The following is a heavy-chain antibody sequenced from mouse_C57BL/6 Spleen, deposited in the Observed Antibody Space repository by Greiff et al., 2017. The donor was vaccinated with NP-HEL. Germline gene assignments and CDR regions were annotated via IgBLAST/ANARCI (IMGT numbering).Heavy chain of an antibody. CDR2: IRHKANGYTP. CDR3: ARIYSNYGYFEG. D-gene: IGHD2-5*01. CDR1: GFTFPDYY. Sequence: EVKLVESGGGLVQPGGSLSLSCAASGFTFPDYYMSWVRPPPGTALEWLGFIRHKANGYTPEYSASLKGRFTISSDNSQSSLYLQMNALRAEDSATYYCARIYSNYGYFEGRGTGTTVTVPP. J-gene: IGHJ1*03. V-gene: IGHV7-3*01.